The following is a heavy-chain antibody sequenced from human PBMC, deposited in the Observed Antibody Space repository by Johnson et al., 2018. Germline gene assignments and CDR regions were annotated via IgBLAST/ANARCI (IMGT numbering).Heavy chain of an antibody. Sequence: VQLVESGGGLVQPGRSLRLSCAASGFTFDDYAMHWVRQAPGKGLEWVSGISWNSGSIGYADSVKGRFTISRDNAKNSPYLQMNSLRAEDTALYYCGKGIITYYYDYGMDVWGQGTTVTVSS. D-gene: IGHD5-24*01. V-gene: IGHV3-9*01. CDR3: GKGIITYYYDYGMDV. CDR1: GFTFDDYA. J-gene: IGHJ6*02. CDR2: ISWNSGSI.